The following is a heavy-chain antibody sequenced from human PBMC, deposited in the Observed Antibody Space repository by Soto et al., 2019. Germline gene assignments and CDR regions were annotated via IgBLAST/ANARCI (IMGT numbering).Heavy chain of an antibody. CDR1: GYSFTNYG. V-gene: IGHV1-18*01. D-gene: IGHD3-3*01. J-gene: IGHJ6*02. Sequence: QVQLVQSGAEVKKPGASVKVSCKASGYSFTNYGISWLRQAPGQGLQWMGWISIYNGNTEYAEKVQGRLTMTTDTSTSTAHMELRSLRPDDTAVYYCARDRITVFDRDDMEVWGQGTTVIVSS. CDR3: ARDRITVFDRDDMEV. CDR2: ISIYNGNT.